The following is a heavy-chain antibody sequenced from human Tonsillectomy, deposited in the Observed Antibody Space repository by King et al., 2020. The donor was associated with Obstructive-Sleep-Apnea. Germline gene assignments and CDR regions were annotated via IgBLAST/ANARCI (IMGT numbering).Heavy chain of an antibody. CDR1: GFTFSDYG. V-gene: IGHV3-30*03. J-gene: IGHJ4*02. D-gene: IGHD3-3*01. CDR3: AGGRILVWLPVFDY. Sequence: VQLVESGGGVVQPGRSLRLSCAASGFTFSDYGMYWVRQAPGKGLEWVAAISDDGSNKYYSDSVKGRLTISRDNSKNTLYLQMNSLKPEDTAVYYCAGGRILVWLPVFDYGGQGTPVTAPS. CDR2: ISDDGSNK.